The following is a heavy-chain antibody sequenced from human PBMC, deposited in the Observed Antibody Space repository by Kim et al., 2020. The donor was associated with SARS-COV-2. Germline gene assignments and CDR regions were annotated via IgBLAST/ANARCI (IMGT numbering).Heavy chain of an antibody. J-gene: IGHJ4*02. CDR1: GFTFDDYA. CDR2: ISWNSGSI. Sequence: GGSLRLSCAASGFTFDDYAMHWVRQAPGKGLEWVSGISWNSGSIGYADSVKGRFTISRDNAKNSLYLQMNSLRAEDTALYYCAKDSFAMIVEPGYWGQG. V-gene: IGHV3-9*01. D-gene: IGHD3-22*01. CDR3: AKDSFAMIVEPGY.